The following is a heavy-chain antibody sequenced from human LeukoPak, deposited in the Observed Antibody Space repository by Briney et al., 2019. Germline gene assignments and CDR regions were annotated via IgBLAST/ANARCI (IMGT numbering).Heavy chain of an antibody. J-gene: IGHJ4*02. CDR1: GFTFGDYA. CDR3: ARELIAAAGSPFDY. Sequence: GGSLRLFCTGSGFTFGDYAMNWVREAPGKGLEWVSSISSSSSYIYYADSVKGRFTISRDNAKNSLYLQMNSLRAEDTAVYYCARELIAAAGSPFDYWGRGTLVTVSS. D-gene: IGHD6-13*01. CDR2: ISSSSSYI. V-gene: IGHV3-21*01.